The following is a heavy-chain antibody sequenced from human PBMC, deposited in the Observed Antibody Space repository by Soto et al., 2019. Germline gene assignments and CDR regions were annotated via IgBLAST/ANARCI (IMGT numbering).Heavy chain of an antibody. D-gene: IGHD2-2*02. CDR2: IIPIFGTA. V-gene: IGHV1-69*13. J-gene: IGHJ6*02. Sequence: ASVKVSFKASGGTFSSYAISWVRQAPGQGLEWMGGIIPIFGTANYAQKFQGRVTITADESTSTAYMELSSLRSEDTAVYYCARDRTVVPAAIRGAGYYYYGMDVWGQGTTVTVSS. CDR3: ARDRTVVPAAIRGAGYYYYGMDV. CDR1: GGTFSSYA.